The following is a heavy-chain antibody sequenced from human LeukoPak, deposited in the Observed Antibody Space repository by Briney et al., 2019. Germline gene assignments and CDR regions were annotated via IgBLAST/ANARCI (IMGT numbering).Heavy chain of an antibody. J-gene: IGHJ4*02. V-gene: IGHV3-9*03. CDR3: AKSSGYSSSWYLDY. Sequence: SGGSLRLSCAASGFTFSNYNMNWVRQAPGKGLEWVSGISWNSGSIGYADSVKGRFTISRDNAKNSLYLQMNSLRAEDMALYYCAKSSGYSSSWYLDYWGQGTLVTVSS. D-gene: IGHD6-13*01. CDR2: ISWNSGSI. CDR1: GFTFSNYN.